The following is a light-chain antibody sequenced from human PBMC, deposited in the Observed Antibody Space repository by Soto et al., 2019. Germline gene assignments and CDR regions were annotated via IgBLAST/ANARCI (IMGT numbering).Light chain of an antibody. V-gene: IGLV2-14*01. J-gene: IGLJ3*02. CDR3: ISHATRSTWV. CDR1: SSDVGGYNY. CDR2: HVS. Sequence: QSALTQPASVSGSPGQSITISCTGTSSDVGGYNYVSWFQQHPGKAPKLMIFHVSNRPSGVSDRFSGSKSGNTASLTISGLQAEDEADYYCISHATRSTWVFGGGTKLTVL.